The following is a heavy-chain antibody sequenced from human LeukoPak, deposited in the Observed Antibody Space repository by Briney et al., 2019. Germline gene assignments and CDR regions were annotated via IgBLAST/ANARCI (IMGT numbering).Heavy chain of an antibody. CDR3: AKGLGGGNWFDP. J-gene: IGHJ5*02. CDR1: GFTFSNYW. V-gene: IGHV3-23*01. Sequence: GGSLRLSCAASGFTFSNYWMSWVRQAPGKGLEWVSAISGSGGSTYYADSVKGRFTISRDNSKNTLYLQMNSLRAEDTAVYYCAKGLGGGNWFDPWGQGTLVTVSS. CDR2: ISGSGGST. D-gene: IGHD3-16*01.